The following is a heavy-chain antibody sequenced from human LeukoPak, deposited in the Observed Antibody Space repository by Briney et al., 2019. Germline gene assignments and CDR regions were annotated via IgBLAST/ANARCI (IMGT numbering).Heavy chain of an antibody. J-gene: IGHJ4*02. CDR3: ARVAAADYFDY. Sequence: PSETLSLTCTVSGYSISSGYYWGWIRQPPGKGLEWIGSIYHNGNTFYNPSLKSRIPISVDTSKNQFSLKLSSVTAADTAVYYCARVAAADYFDYWGQGTLVTVSS. V-gene: IGHV4-38-2*02. D-gene: IGHD6-13*01. CDR2: IYHNGNT. CDR1: GYSISSGYY.